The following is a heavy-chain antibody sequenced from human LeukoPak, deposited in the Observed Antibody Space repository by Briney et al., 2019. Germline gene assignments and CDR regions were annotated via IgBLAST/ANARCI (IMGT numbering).Heavy chain of an antibody. V-gene: IGHV4-34*01. CDR2: INHSGST. CDR3: ATLAAADTDY. Sequence: PSETLSLTCAVYGGSFSGYYWSWIRQPPGKGLEWIGEINHSGSTNYNPSLKSRVTISVDTSKNQFSLKLSSVTAADTAVYYCATLAAADTDYWGQGTLVTVSS. CDR1: GGSFSGYY. J-gene: IGHJ4*02. D-gene: IGHD6-13*01.